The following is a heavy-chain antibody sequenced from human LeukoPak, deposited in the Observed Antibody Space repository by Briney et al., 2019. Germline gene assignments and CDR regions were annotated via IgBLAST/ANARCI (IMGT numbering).Heavy chain of an antibody. J-gene: IGHJ4*02. D-gene: IGHD2-21*02. V-gene: IGHV4-59*01. Sequence: PSETLSLTCTVSGGSISSYYWSWIRQPPGKGLEWIGFIYYSGSTNYNPSLKSRATISVDTSKNHFSLKLSSVTAADTAVYYCARGVTALLYYFDYWGQGTLVTVSS. CDR2: IYYSGST. CDR1: GGSISSYY. CDR3: ARGVTALLYYFDY.